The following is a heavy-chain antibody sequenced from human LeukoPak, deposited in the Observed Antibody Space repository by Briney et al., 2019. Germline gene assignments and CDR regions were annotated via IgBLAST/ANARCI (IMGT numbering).Heavy chain of an antibody. J-gene: IGHJ4*02. CDR3: ARGAYCSGGSCYAHYFDY. CDR1: VGTFSSYA. V-gene: IGHV1-69*05. CDR2: IIPIFGTT. Sequence: ASVNVSCKASVGTFSSYAISWVRQAPGQGLEWMGGIIPIFGTTNYAQKFQGRVTITTDESTSTAYMELSSLRSEDTAVYYCARGAYCSGGSCYAHYFDYWGQGNLVTVSS. D-gene: IGHD2-15*01.